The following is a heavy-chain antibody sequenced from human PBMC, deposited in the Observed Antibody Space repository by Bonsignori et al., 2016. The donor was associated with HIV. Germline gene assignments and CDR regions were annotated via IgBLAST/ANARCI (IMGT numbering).Heavy chain of an antibody. V-gene: IGHV3-21*01. J-gene: IGHJ3*02. CDR3: ATLPRGPYSGYDADAFDI. D-gene: IGHD5-12*01. Sequence: GGSLRLSCAASGFTFSSYSMNWVRQAPGKGLEWVSSISSSSSYIYYADSVKGRFTISRDNAKNSLYLQMNSLRAEDTAVYYCATLPRGPYSGYDADAFDIWGQGTMVTVSS. CDR2: ISSSSSYI. CDR1: GFTFSSYS.